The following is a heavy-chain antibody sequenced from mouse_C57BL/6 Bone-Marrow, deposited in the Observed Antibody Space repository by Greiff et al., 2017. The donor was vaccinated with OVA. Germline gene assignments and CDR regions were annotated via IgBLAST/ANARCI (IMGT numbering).Heavy chain of an antibody. CDR3: ARPVVATFDY. J-gene: IGHJ2*01. CDR1: GFTFSSYG. V-gene: IGHV5-6*01. D-gene: IGHD1-1*01. Sequence: EVQVVESGGDLVKPGGSLKLSCAASGFTFSSYGMSWVRQTPDKRLEWVATISSGGSYTYYPDSVKGRFTISRDNAKNTLYLQMSSLKSEDTAMYYCARPVVATFDYWGQGTTLTVSS. CDR2: ISSGGSYT.